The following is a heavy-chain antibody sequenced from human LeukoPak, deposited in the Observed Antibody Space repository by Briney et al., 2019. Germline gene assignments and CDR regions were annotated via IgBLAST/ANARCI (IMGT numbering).Heavy chain of an antibody. CDR1: GYTFTSYD. V-gene: IGHV1-8*01. Sequence: ASVKVSCKASGYTFTSYDINWVRQATGQGLGWMGWMNPNSGNTGYAQKFQGRVTMTRNTSISTAYMELSSLRSEDTAVYYCARGTPNCGGDCYVIDYWGQGTLVTVSS. CDR2: MNPNSGNT. D-gene: IGHD2-21*02. J-gene: IGHJ4*02. CDR3: ARGTPNCGGDCYVIDY.